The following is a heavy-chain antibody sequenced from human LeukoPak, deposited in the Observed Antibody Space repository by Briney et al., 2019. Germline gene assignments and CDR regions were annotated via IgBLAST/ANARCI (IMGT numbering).Heavy chain of an antibody. D-gene: IGHD3-22*01. J-gene: IGHJ4*02. CDR2: ISGGGGST. CDR3: AKDRAYYYDSSGYYHFDS. CDR1: GFTFSNCA. Sequence: GGSLRLSCAASGFTFSNCAMSWVHQAPGKGLEWVSGISGGGGSTYYADSVKGRFTISRDNSKNTLYVQLNSLRADDTAVYYCAKDRAYYYDSSGYYHFDSWGQGTLVTVSS. V-gene: IGHV3-23*01.